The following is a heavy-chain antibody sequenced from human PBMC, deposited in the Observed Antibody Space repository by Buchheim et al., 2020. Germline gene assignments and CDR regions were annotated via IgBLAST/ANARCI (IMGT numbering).Heavy chain of an antibody. J-gene: IGHJ4*02. V-gene: IGHV4-34*02. CDR1: GGSFSAYY. D-gene: IGHD3-10*01. CDR2: INHSGST. Sequence: QVQLQQWGAGLLKPSETLSLTCAVYGGSFSAYYWSWIRQPPGKGLEWIGEINHSGSTNYNPSLKSRVTISVDTSKNHFSLHLNSVTAADTAVYYCASREAYYYGSGNYYDVDYWGQGTL. CDR3: ASREAYYYGSGNYYDVDY.